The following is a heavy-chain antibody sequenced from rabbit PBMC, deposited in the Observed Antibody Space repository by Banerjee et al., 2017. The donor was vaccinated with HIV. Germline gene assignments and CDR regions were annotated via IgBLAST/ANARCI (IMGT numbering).Heavy chain of an antibody. CDR1: GFSFGQG. CDR2: IDTRYGNT. V-gene: IGHV1S40*01. CDR3: ARAPSSSGWAFNL. D-gene: IGHD4-1*01. J-gene: IGHJ4*01. Sequence: QSLEESGGDLVKPGASLTLTCTASGFSFGQGMRWVRQAPGKGLGWIGCIDTRYGNTYYASWAKGRFTISETSSTTVTLQMTSLTAADTATYFCARAPSSSGWAFNLWGPGTLVTVS.